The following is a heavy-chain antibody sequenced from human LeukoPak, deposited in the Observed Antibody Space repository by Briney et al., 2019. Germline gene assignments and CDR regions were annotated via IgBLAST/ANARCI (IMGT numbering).Heavy chain of an antibody. CDR2: INPDGSNM. Sequence: GGSLRLSCAASGFSFSSYWMSWVRQAPGKGLEWVANINPDGSNMLYVDSVKGRFTISRDNAKNSLYLQMNSLRAEDTAVYYCARPVKRGYNYGYGYWGQGTLVTVSS. J-gene: IGHJ4*02. D-gene: IGHD5-18*01. CDR1: GFSFSSYW. CDR3: ARPVKRGYNYGYGY. V-gene: IGHV3-7*01.